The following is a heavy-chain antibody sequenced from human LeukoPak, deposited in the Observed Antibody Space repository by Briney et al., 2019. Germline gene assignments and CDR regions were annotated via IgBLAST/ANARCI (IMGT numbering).Heavy chain of an antibody. CDR1: GGSISSGGYY. V-gene: IGHV4-30-2*01. J-gene: IGHJ3*02. CDR3: ARDRRGRYSSGWWDAFDI. CDR2: IYHSGST. D-gene: IGHD6-19*01. Sequence: SETLSLTCTVSGGSISSGGYYWSWIRQPPGKGLEWIGYIYHSGSTYYNPSLKSRVTISVDRSKNQFSLKLSSVTAADTAVYYCARDRRGRYSSGWWDAFDIWGQGTMVTVSS.